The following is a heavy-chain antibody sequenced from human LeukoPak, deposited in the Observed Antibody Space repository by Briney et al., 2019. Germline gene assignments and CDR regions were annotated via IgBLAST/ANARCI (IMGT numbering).Heavy chain of an antibody. J-gene: IGHJ4*02. V-gene: IGHV3-23*01. CDR2: ISGSGGST. CDR1: GFTFSSYA. D-gene: IGHD4-17*01. Sequence: GGSLRLSCADSGFTFSSYAMRWVRQAPGKGLEWVSAISGSGGSTYYADSVKGRFTISRDNSKNTLYLQMNSLRAEDTAVYYCAKVSDYGDYGGFDYWGQGTLVTVSS. CDR3: AKVSDYGDYGGFDY.